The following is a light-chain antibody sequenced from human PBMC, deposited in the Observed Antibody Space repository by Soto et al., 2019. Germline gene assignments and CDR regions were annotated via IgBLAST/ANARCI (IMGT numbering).Light chain of an antibody. CDR1: NSNIGSNY. CDR2: RNS. Sequence: QSVLTQSPSASGTPGQRVTISCSGINSNIGSNYVHWYQQFPGTAPKVLIYRNSQRPSGVPDRFSGSKSGISAFLAISGLRSEDEADYFCATWDDRLSGVVFGGGTKLTVL. CDR3: ATWDDRLSGVV. V-gene: IGLV1-47*01. J-gene: IGLJ2*01.